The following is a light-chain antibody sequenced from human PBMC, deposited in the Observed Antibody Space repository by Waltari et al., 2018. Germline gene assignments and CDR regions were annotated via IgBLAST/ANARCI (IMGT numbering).Light chain of an antibody. CDR3: CSYAGGGTFV. CDR2: EVS. Sequence: QSALTQPASVSGSPGHSITSPCTGTHSDLGSYNLVSWYQQHPGKAPKFMIYEVSKRPSGVSNRFSGSKSGNTASLTISEIQAEDEADYYCCSYAGGGTFVFGTGTKVTVL. J-gene: IGLJ1*01. V-gene: IGLV2-23*02. CDR1: HSDLGSYNL.